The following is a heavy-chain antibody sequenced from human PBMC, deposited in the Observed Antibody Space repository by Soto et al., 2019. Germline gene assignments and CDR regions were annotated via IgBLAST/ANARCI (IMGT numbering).Heavy chain of an antibody. J-gene: IGHJ5*02. CDR3: ARVPQFEGGYWFDP. V-gene: IGHV4-61*01. CDR1: GGSVSSGSYY. CDR2: IYYSGST. Sequence: SETLSLTCTVSGGSVSSGSYYWSWNRQPPGKGLEWIGYIYYSGSTNYNPSLKSRVTISVDTSKNQFSLKLSSVTAADTAVYYCARVPQFEGGYWFDPWGQGTLVTVSS. D-gene: IGHD3-16*01.